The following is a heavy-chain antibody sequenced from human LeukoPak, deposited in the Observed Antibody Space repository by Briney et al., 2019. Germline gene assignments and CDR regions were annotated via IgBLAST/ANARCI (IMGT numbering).Heavy chain of an antibody. D-gene: IGHD3-22*01. CDR1: GYTFTSFD. Sequence: ASVKVSCKASGYTFTSFDINWVRQATGQGLEWMGWMSPNSGNTGYAQKFQGRVTMTRDTSISAAYMELTSLTSEDTAVYYCARDRVGYYDSSGPAEGAFDIWGQGTMVTVSS. J-gene: IGHJ3*02. CDR2: MSPNSGNT. V-gene: IGHV1-8*01. CDR3: ARDRVGYYDSSGPAEGAFDI.